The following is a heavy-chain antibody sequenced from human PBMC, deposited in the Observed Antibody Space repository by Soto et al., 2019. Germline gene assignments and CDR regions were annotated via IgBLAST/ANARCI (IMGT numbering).Heavy chain of an antibody. J-gene: IGHJ1*01. CDR1: GYTFTSYY. CDR2: INPSGGST. V-gene: IGHV1-46*01. CDR3: AWGYDSSGYSPEYFQH. D-gene: IGHD3-22*01. Sequence: ASVKLSCKASGYTFTSYYMHWVRQAPGQGLEWMGIINPSGGSTSYAQKFQGRVTMTRDTSTSTVYMELSSLRSEDTAVYYCAWGYDSSGYSPEYFQHWGQGTLVSVSS.